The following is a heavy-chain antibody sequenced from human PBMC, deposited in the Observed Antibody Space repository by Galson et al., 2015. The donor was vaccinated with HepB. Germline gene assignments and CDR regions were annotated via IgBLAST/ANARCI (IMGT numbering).Heavy chain of an antibody. CDR3: TRRVESSSRTGKYYYYYGMDV. V-gene: IGHV3-66*04. CDR1: GFTVSSNY. CDR2: IYSGGST. J-gene: IGHJ6*02. Sequence: SLRLSCAASGFTVSSNYMSWVRQAPGKGLEWVSVIYSGGSTYYADSVKGRFTISRDNSKNTLYLQMNSLKTEDTAVYYCTRRVESSSRTGKYYYYYGMDVWGQGTTVTVSS. D-gene: IGHD6-13*01.